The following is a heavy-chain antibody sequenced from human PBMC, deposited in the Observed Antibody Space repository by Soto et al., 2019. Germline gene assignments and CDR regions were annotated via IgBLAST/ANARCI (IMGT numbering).Heavy chain of an antibody. V-gene: IGHV4-30-4*01. J-gene: IGHJ4*02. CDR2: IYYSGST. CDR1: GGSISSGDYY. Sequence: QVQLQESGPGLVKPSQTLSLTCTVSGGSISSGDYYWSWIRQPPGKGLELIGYIYYSGSTYYNPSIKSRVTLPVDTSKNQFSLKLSSVTAADTAVYDCARVCGSGTDYWGQGTLVTVSS. CDR3: ARVCGSGTDY. D-gene: IGHD1-1*01.